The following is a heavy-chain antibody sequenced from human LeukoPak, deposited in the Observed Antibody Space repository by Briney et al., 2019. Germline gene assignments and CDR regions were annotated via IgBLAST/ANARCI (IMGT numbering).Heavy chain of an antibody. D-gene: IGHD2-15*01. CDR3: ARDLPSIVVVVAATPIIAFDI. J-gene: IGHJ3*02. Sequence: AETLSLTCAVYGGSFSGYYWSWIRQLPGKGLEWIGEINHSGSTNYNPSLKSRVTISVDTSKNQFSLKLSSVTAADTAVYYCARDLPSIVVVVAATPIIAFDIWGQGTMVTVSS. V-gene: IGHV4-34*01. CDR1: GGSFSGYY. CDR2: INHSGST.